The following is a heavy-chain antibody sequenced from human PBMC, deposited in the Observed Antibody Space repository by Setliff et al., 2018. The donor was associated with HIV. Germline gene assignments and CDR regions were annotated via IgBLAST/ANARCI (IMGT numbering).Heavy chain of an antibody. J-gene: IGHJ4*02. CDR3: ARNYYDSSGSSTDY. CDR2: ISSGSTTI. Sequence: GSLRLSCAASGFTFSSYGLHWVRQAPGKGLEWVSYISSGSTTIYYADSVKGRFTISRDNAKNSLYLQMNSLRAEDTAVYYCARNYYDSSGSSTDYWGQGTLVTVSS. CDR1: GFTFSSYG. D-gene: IGHD3-22*01. V-gene: IGHV3-48*01.